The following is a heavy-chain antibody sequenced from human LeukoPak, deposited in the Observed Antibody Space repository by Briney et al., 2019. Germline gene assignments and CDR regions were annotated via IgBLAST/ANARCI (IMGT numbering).Heavy chain of an antibody. J-gene: IGHJ4*02. V-gene: IGHV1-69*02. D-gene: IGHD3-22*01. CDR2: IIPILGIA. CDR3: ARALTYYYDSSGYLDY. Sequence: ASVKVSCKPSGGTFSSYTISWVRQAPGQGLEWMGRIIPILGIANYAQKFQGRVTITADKSTSTAYMELSSLRSEDTAVYYCARALTYYYDSSGYLDYWGQGTLVTVSS. CDR1: GGTFSSYT.